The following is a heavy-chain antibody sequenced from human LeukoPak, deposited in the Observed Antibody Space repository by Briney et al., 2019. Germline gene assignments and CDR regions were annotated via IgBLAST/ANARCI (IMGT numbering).Heavy chain of an antibody. D-gene: IGHD2/OR15-2a*01. CDR3: AKDRAARGRGNYFYMDV. J-gene: IGHJ6*03. V-gene: IGHV3-48*03. CDR2: ISSSGSTI. CDR1: GFTFSSYE. Sequence: PGGSLRLSCAASGFTFSSYEMNWVRQAPGKGLEWVSYISSSGSTIYYADSVKGRFTISRDNAKNSLYLQMNSLRAEDTAVYYCAKDRAARGRGNYFYMDVWGKGTTVTVSS.